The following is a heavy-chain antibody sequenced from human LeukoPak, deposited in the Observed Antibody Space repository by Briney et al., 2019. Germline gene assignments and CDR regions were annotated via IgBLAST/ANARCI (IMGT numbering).Heavy chain of an antibody. J-gene: IGHJ4*02. CDR1: GGSISNYY. V-gene: IGHV4-59*08. CDR2: FYNGGGST. CDR3: GGGGGRDGYNRDY. Sequence: SETLSLTCTVSGGSISNYYWSWVRQPPGKGLEWMGYFYNGGGSTNYNPSLRSRVTISVDTSKNQFSLKLSSVTATDTAVYYCGGGGGRDGYNRDYLGPGILVTVTS. D-gene: IGHD5-12*01.